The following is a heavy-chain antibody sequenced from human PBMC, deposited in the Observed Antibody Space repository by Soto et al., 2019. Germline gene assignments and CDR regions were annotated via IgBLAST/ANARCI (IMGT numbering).Heavy chain of an antibody. CDR1: GYTFTSYG. Sequence: GASVKVSCKASGYTFTSYGISWVRQAPGQGLEWMGWISAYNGNTNYAQKLQGRVTMTTDTSTSTAYMELRSLRSDDTAVYYCARDFAERGYSYGDYGMDVWGQGTTVTVSS. V-gene: IGHV1-18*01. J-gene: IGHJ6*02. D-gene: IGHD5-18*01. CDR2: ISAYNGNT. CDR3: ARDFAERGYSYGDYGMDV.